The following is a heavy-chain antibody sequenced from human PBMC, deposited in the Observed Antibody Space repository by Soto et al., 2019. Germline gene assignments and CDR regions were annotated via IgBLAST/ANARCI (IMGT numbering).Heavy chain of an antibody. D-gene: IGHD3-9*01. CDR1: GFTFSNAW. CDR2: IKSKTDGGTT. Sequence: PGGSLRLSCAASGFTFSNAWMSWVRQAPGKGLEWVGRIKSKTDGGTTDYAAPVKGRFTISRDDSKNTLYLQMNSLKTEDTAVYYCPTAGYDILTGYHPHDAFDIWGQGTMVTVSS. J-gene: IGHJ3*02. CDR3: PTAGYDILTGYHPHDAFDI. V-gene: IGHV3-15*01.